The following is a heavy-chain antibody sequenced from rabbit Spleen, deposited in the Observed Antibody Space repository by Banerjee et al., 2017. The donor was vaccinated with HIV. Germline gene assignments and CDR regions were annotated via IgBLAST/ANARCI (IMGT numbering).Heavy chain of an antibody. CDR2: INTYTDKG. CDR3: ARSRYYDYDYSGHDFAIPNNL. V-gene: IGHV1S45*01. D-gene: IGHD6-1*01. Sequence: QEQLVESGGGLVKPEGSLKLSCTASGFSFSNKAVMCWVRQAPGKGLTWIACINTYTDKGVYATWAKGRFTISRTSSTTVTLQMTSLTAADTATYFCARSRYYDYDYSGHDFAIPNNLWGPGTLVTVS. CDR1: GFSFSNKAV. J-gene: IGHJ4*01.